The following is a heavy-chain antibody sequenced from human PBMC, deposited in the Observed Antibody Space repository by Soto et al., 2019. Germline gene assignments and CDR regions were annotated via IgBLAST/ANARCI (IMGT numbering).Heavy chain of an antibody. CDR3: GRVSFMWIREEGGWFHP. Sequence: QVQLVQSGAEVKKPGASVKVSCKASGYTFTSYGISWVRQAPGQGLEWMGWISAYNGNTNYAQKLQGRVTMTTDTSTSTAYMKLRSLRSDDTGVYYCGRVSFMWIREEGGWFHPSGEGTLVTVSS. CDR1: GYTFTSYG. CDR2: ISAYNGNT. V-gene: IGHV1-18*01. J-gene: IGHJ5*02. D-gene: IGHD5-12*01.